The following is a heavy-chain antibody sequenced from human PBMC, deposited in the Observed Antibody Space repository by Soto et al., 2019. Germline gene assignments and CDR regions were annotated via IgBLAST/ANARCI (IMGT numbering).Heavy chain of an antibody. CDR1: GFTFSSYA. J-gene: IGHJ4*02. D-gene: IGHD3-3*01. CDR2: ISGSGGST. V-gene: IGHV3-23*01. Sequence: GGSLRLSCAASGFTFSSYAMSWVRQAPGKGLEWVSAISGSGGSTYYADSVKGRFTISRDNSKNTLYLQMNSLRAEDTAVYYCAKPYYDFWSGYYTDHFDYWGQGTLVTVSS. CDR3: AKPYYDFWSGYYTDHFDY.